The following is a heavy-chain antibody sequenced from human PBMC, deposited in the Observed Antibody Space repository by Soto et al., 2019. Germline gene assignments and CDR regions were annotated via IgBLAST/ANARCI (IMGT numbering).Heavy chain of an antibody. V-gene: IGHV1-69*06. CDR1: GGTFSSYA. D-gene: IGHD1-7*01. Sequence: SVKVSCKASGGTFSSYAISWVRQAPGQGLEWMGGIIPIFGTANYAQKFQGRVTITADKSTSTAYMELSSLRSEDTAVYYCARDRTTDLYYYYYGMDVWGQGTTVTVSS. J-gene: IGHJ6*02. CDR3: ARDRTTDLYYYYYGMDV. CDR2: IIPIFGTA.